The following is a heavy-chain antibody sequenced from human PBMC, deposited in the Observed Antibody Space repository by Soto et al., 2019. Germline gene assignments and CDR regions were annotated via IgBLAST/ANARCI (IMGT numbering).Heavy chain of an antibody. V-gene: IGHV1-18*01. J-gene: IGHJ4*02. Sequence: ASVKVSCKASGYTFTSYGISWVRQAPGQGLEWMGWISAYNGNTNYAQKLQGRVTMTTDTSTSTAYMELRSLRSDDTAVYYCARELVDYYGSGSFDYWGQGTLVTVSS. CDR2: ISAYNGNT. CDR3: ARELVDYYGSGSFDY. D-gene: IGHD3-10*01. CDR1: GYTFTSYG.